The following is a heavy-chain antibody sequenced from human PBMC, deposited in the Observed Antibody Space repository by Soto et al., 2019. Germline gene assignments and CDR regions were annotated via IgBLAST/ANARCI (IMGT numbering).Heavy chain of an antibody. CDR2: IYYIGST. CDR1: GGSISSGGYY. V-gene: IGHV4-31*03. Sequence: QVQLQESGPGLVKPSQTLSLTCTVSGGSISSGGYYWSWIRQHPGKGLEWIGYIYYIGSTYYNPSLKSRVTISVDTSKTQFSLKLSSVTAADTAVYYCARAYDYIWGSYQQFDPWGQGTLVTVSS. J-gene: IGHJ5*02. CDR3: ARAYDYIWGSYQQFDP. D-gene: IGHD3-16*01.